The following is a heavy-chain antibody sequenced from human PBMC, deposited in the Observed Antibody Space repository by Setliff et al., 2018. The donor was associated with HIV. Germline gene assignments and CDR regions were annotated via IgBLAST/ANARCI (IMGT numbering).Heavy chain of an antibody. Sequence: GGSLRLSCAASGYVFINHGIHWVRQAPGKGLEWMTVISFDGSPKYYADSVKGRFTISRDNSKNTLYLQMNSLRPEDTAVYYCARLWTPGLAFDLWGQGTKVTVSS. CDR2: ISFDGSPK. V-gene: IGHV3-30*06. CDR1: GYVFINHG. CDR3: ARLWTPGLAFDL. J-gene: IGHJ3*01. D-gene: IGHD3-3*01.